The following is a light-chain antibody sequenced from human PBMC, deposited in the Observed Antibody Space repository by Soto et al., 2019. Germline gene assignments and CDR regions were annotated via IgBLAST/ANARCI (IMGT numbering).Light chain of an antibody. CDR2: GAS. V-gene: IGKV3-20*01. CDR1: QSVSSGY. J-gene: IGKJ4*01. Sequence: DIALTQSQATLSLSPGERASLSCRASQSVSSGYLAWYQQKPGQAPRLLIYGASNRATGIPDRFSGSGSGTDFTLTISRLEPEDFAVYYCQQYDNSPLTFGGGTKVDIK. CDR3: QQYDNSPLT.